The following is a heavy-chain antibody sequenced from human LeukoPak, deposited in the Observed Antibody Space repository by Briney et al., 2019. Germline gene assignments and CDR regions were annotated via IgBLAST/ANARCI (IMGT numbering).Heavy chain of an antibody. D-gene: IGHD1-26*01. J-gene: IGHJ3*02. CDR1: GDSVSSNSAA. CDR3: ARDTSGSYHAFDI. Sequence: SQTLSLTCAISGDSVSSNSAAWSWIRQSPSRGLEWLGKTYYRSKSNNNHALSVKSPITINPDTSQYQLYLQLNSVTPEDTAVYYCARDTSGSYHAFDIWGQGTMVTVSS. V-gene: IGHV6-1*01. CDR2: TYYRSKSNN.